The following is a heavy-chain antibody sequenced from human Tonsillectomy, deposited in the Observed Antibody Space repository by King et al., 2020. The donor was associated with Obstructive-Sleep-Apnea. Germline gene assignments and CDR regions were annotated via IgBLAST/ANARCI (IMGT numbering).Heavy chain of an antibody. V-gene: IGHV3-30*04. J-gene: IGHJ4*02. Sequence: VQLVESGGGVVQPGRSLRLSCAASGFTFSSYAMHWVRQAPGKGLEWVALISYDGSNRYYADSVKGRFTISRDNSKNTRYLQMNSLISEDTAVYYCARDRRIAVSVTEGATSDFWGQGTLVTVSS. CDR1: GFTFSSYA. CDR2: ISYDGSNR. CDR3: ARDRRIAVSVTEGATSDF. D-gene: IGHD6-19*01.